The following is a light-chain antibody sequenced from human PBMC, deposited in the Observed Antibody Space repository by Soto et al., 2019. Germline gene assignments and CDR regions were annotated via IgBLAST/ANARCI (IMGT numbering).Light chain of an antibody. Sequence: EIVLTQSPGTLSLSPGERATLSCRASQSVSSSYLAWYQQKPGQAPRLLIYGASSRATGIPDRFSGSGSGTAFTLTISRLEPEDFAVYYCHQYDSSPLTVGGGTKVEIK. CDR1: QSVSSSY. J-gene: IGKJ4*01. CDR2: GAS. CDR3: HQYDSSPLT. V-gene: IGKV3-20*01.